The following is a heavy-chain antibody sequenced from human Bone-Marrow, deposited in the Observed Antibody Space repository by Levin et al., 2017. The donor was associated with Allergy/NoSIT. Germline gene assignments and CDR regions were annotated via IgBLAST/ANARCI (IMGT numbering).Heavy chain of an antibody. CDR3: ARTTVVTLYSRGSYFYYLDV. J-gene: IGHJ6*03. D-gene: IGHD4-23*01. V-gene: IGHV4-34*01. CDR2: IESGGRI. Sequence: NPSETLSLTCAVYGGSFRGFYWTWIRQTPGEGLEWIGEIESGGRIRANPSLKSRVVISVDTSKKQFSLEVNSVTAADTGVYYCARTTVVTLYSRGSYFYYLDVWGKGTTVTVSS. CDR1: GGSFRGFY.